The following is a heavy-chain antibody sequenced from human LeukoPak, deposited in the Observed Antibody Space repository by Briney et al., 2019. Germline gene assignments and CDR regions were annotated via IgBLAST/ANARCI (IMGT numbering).Heavy chain of an antibody. J-gene: IGHJ4*02. D-gene: IGHD4-17*01. CDR3: TSRDTATVIDDY. V-gene: IGHV3-49*03. Sequence: GGSLRLSCTASGFTFGDYAMSWFRQAPGKGLEWVGFIRSKAYGGTTEYAASVKGRFTISRDDSKSIAYLQMNSLKTEDTDVYYCTSRDTATVIDDYWGQGTLVTVSS. CDR1: GFTFGDYA. CDR2: IRSKAYGGTT.